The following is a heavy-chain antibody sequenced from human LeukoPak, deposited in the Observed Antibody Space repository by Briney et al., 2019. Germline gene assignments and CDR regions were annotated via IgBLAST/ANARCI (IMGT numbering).Heavy chain of an antibody. D-gene: IGHD3-22*01. V-gene: IGHV3-23*01. Sequence: GGSLRLSCAASGFTFRNYAMAWVRQAPGKGLEWVSGISGNGDKIYYADSVKGRSTISRDNSKSTLHLQMNSLRGEDTAVYYCAKGDYSDSSGYAPLFDYWGQGTLVTVSS. J-gene: IGHJ4*02. CDR1: GFTFRNYA. CDR2: ISGNGDKI. CDR3: AKGDYSDSSGYAPLFDY.